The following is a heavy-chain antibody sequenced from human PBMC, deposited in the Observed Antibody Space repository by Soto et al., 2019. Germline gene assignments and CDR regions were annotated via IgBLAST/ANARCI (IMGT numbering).Heavy chain of an antibody. D-gene: IGHD4-17*01. V-gene: IGHV4-59*01. CDR3: ARGRAYGDYWYFDL. J-gene: IGHJ2*01. CDR2: MFYSGST. CDR1: VGSINSYY. Sequence: QVQLQESGPGLVKPSETLSLTCTVSVGSINSYYWSWIRQPPGEGMEWIGYMFYSGSTIYNPSLKSRATISVDTSKNQFSLRLSSVTAANTALYYGARGRAYGDYWYFDLWGRGTLVTVSS.